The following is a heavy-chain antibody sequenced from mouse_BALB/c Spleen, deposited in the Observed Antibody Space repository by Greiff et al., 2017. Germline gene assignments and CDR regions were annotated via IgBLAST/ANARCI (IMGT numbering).Heavy chain of an antibody. Sequence: EVQGVESGGGLVQPGGSLKLSCAASGFTFSSYTMSWVRQTPEKRLEWVAYISNGGGSTYYPDTVKGRFTISRDNAKNTLYLQMSSLKSEDTAMYYCARHENGYFDYWGQGTTLTVSS. CDR2: ISNGGGST. CDR3: ARHENGYFDY. CDR1: GFTFSSYT. V-gene: IGHV5-12-2*01. J-gene: IGHJ2*01.